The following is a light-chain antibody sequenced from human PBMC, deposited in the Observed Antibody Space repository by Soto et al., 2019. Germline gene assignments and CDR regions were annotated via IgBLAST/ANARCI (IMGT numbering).Light chain of an antibody. J-gene: IGLJ2*01. CDR3: CSYAGSYTHVV. CDR1: SSDVGAYNY. Sequence: QSVLTQPRSVSGSPGQSVTISCTGTSSDVGAYNYVSWYQQYPGKAPKVVIYEVSERPSGVPHRFSGSKSGNTASLIISGLQAEDEADYHCCSYAGSYTHVVFGGGTKLTVL. CDR2: EVS. V-gene: IGLV2-11*01.